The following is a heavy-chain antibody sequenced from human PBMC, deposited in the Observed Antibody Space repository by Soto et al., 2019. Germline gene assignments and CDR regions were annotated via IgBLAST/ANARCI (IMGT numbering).Heavy chain of an antibody. Sequence: QVQLQQWGAGLLKPSETLSLTCAVYGGSFSGYYWSWIRQPPGKGLEWIGEINHSGSTNYNPSLKSRGPTSVDTAKNQFSLKLSAVTAADTAGFYCSRGRGWIPFDFWGQGTLVTVSS. D-gene: IGHD5-18*01. CDR1: GGSFSGYY. CDR2: INHSGST. CDR3: SRGRGWIPFDF. J-gene: IGHJ4*02. V-gene: IGHV4-34*01.